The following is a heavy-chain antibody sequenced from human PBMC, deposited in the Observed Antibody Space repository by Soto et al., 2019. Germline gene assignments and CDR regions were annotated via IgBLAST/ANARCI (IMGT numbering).Heavy chain of an antibody. Sequence: GESLKISCKGSGYRFACYWITWVRQKPGKGVEWMWRIDPSDSQTYYSPSFRGHVTISATKSITTVFLQWSSLRASDTAMYYCARDTSYYDFWSDTPAEVFDPWGQGTLVTVSS. CDR2: IDPSDSQT. D-gene: IGHD3-3*01. V-gene: IGHV5-10-1*01. CDR1: GYRFACYW. CDR3: ARDTSYYDFWSDTPAEVFDP. J-gene: IGHJ5*02.